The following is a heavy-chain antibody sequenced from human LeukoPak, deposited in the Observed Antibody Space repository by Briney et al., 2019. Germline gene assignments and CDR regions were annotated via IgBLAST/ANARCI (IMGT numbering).Heavy chain of an antibody. V-gene: IGHV4-59*11. CDR3: ARGLAVAGTTGWFDR. CDR2: IYYSGST. CDR1: GVSISSHY. Sequence: SETLSLTCTVSGVSISSHYWSWVRQPPGKGLEWVGYIYYSGSTNYNPSLKSRVTISVDTSKNQFSLKLSSVTAADTAVYYCARGLAVAGTTGWFDRWGQGTLVTVSS. D-gene: IGHD6-19*01. J-gene: IGHJ5*02.